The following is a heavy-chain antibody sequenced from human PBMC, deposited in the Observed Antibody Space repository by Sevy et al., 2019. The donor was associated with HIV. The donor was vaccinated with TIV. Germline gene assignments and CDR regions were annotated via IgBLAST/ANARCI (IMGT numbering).Heavy chain of an antibody. CDR2: IYYSGST. D-gene: IGHD2-2*01. Sequence: SDTLSLTCTVSGGSISSYYWSWIRQPPGKGLEWIGYIYYSGSTNYNPSLKSRVTISVDTSKNQFSLKLSSVTAADTAVYYCARWRRDWSSTSRWFDPWGQGTLVTVSS. J-gene: IGHJ5*02. CDR1: GGSISSYY. CDR3: ARWRRDWSSTSRWFDP. V-gene: IGHV4-59*01.